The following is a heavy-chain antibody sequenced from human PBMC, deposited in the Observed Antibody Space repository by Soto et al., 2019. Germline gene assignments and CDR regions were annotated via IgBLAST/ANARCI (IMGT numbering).Heavy chain of an antibody. CDR1: GFTFSSYA. D-gene: IGHD2-2*01. CDR3: AKDIGCSSTSCNYYYYYGMDV. V-gene: IGHV3-23*01. Sequence: GGSLRLSCAASGFTFSSYAMSWVRQAPGKGLEWVSAISGSGGSTYYADSVKGRFTISRDNSKNTLYLQMNSLRAEDTAVYYCAKDIGCSSTSCNYYYYYGMDVWGQGTTVTVSS. CDR2: ISGSGGST. J-gene: IGHJ6*02.